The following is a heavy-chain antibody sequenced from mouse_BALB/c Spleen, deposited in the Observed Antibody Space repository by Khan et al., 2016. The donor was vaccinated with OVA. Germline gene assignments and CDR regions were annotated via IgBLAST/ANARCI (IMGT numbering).Heavy chain of an antibody. D-gene: IGHD2-2*01. CDR1: GYTFPSYY. Sequence: QIQLVQSGAELVKPGASVRLSCKASGYTFPSYYLYWVKQRPGQGLEWIGNINPSSEGTNFNEKFKSKATLTVEKSSSTAYIQLTSLTSEDSAFYYCTRSGYGSFAYWGQGTLVTVFA. CDR2: INPSSEGT. V-gene: IGHV1-53*01. CDR3: TRSGYGSFAY. J-gene: IGHJ3*01.